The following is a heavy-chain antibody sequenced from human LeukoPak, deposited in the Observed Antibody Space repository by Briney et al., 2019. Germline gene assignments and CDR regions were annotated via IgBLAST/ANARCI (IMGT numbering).Heavy chain of an antibody. CDR1: GFTFDDFA. CDR2: VSWDGGST. J-gene: IGHJ2*01. D-gene: IGHD5-18*01. V-gene: IGHV3-43D*03. CDR3: ARDLPDSYGPEGNWYFDL. Sequence: PWGSLRLSCAASGFTFDDFAMHWVRQAPGKGLDWVSLVSWDGGSTYYADSVKGRFTISRDNSNNSLYLQMNSLRAEDTAVYYCARDLPDSYGPEGNWYFDLWGRGTLVTVSS.